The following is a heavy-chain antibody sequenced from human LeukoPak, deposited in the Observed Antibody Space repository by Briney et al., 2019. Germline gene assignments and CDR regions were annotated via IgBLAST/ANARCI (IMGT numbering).Heavy chain of an antibody. Sequence: SVKVSCKASGGTFSSYAISWVRQAPGQGLEWMGGIIPIFGTANYAQKFQSRVTITADESTSTAYMELSSLRSEDTAVYYCATSDSSGYYDYFDYWGQGTLVTVSS. J-gene: IGHJ4*02. CDR3: ATSDSSGYYDYFDY. CDR2: IIPIFGTA. CDR1: GGTFSSYA. D-gene: IGHD3-22*01. V-gene: IGHV1-69*01.